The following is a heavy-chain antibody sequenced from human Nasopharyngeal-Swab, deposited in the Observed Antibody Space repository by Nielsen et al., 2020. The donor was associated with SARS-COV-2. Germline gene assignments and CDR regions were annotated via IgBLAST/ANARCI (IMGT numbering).Heavy chain of an antibody. CDR3: ARDRPNYGMDV. Sequence: SETLSLTCTVSGGSITGYCWSWIRQPPGKGLEWIGNIYYTGSTKYNPSLKSRVTISIDASKCQLSLKLTSVTAADTAVYYCARDRPNYGMDVWGRGTTVTVS. CDR2: IYYTGST. V-gene: IGHV4-59*01. J-gene: IGHJ6*02. CDR1: GGSITGYC.